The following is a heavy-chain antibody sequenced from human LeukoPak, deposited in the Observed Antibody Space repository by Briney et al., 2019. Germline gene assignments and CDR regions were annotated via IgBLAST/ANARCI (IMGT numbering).Heavy chain of an antibody. CDR2: IRSKAYGGTT. V-gene: IGHV3-49*03. J-gene: IGHJ4*02. CDR3: TRGRGNRGITIFGVVTSYFDY. CDR1: GFTFGDYA. D-gene: IGHD3-3*01. Sequence: GGSLRLSCTASGFTFGDYAMSWFRQAPGKGLEWVGFIRSKAYGGTTEYAASVKGRFTISRDDSQSIAYLQMNSLKTEDTAVYYCTRGRGNRGITIFGVVTSYFDYWGQGTLVTVSS.